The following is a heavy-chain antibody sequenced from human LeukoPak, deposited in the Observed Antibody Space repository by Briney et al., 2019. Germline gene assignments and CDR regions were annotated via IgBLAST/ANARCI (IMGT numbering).Heavy chain of an antibody. CDR3: ARWPGYGDYRYYFDS. CDR1: GYTFTSYY. CDR2: INPSGGST. D-gene: IGHD4-17*01. J-gene: IGHJ4*02. Sequence: ASVKVSCKASGYTFTSYYMHWVRQAPGQGLEWMGIINPSGGSTSYAQKFQGRVTMTRDTSTSTVYMELSSLRSEDTAVYYCARWPGYGDYRYYFDSWGQGTLVTVSS. V-gene: IGHV1-46*01.